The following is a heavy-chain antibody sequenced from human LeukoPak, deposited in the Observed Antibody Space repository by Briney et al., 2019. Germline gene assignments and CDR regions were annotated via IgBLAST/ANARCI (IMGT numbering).Heavy chain of an antibody. Sequence: GGSLRLSCAASGFTFSDYYMSWIRQAPGKGLEWVSYISSSGSTIYGADSVKGRFTISRENAKNSVYLQMNSLRVEDTAVYYCARDARGVVRFLEWQNAFDIWGQGTMVTVSS. CDR3: ARDARGVVRFLEWQNAFDI. J-gene: IGHJ3*02. CDR1: GFTFSDYY. CDR2: ISSSGSTI. D-gene: IGHD3-3*01. V-gene: IGHV3-11*04.